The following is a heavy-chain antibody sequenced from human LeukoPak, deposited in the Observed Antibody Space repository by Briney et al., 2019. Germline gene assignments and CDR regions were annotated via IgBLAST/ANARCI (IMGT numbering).Heavy chain of an antibody. D-gene: IGHD3-16*01. CDR3: AKMRGGYAWSLIDY. CDR2: ISGSGGST. Sequence: GGPLRLSCAASGFTFSSYAMSWVRQAPGKGLEWVSAISGSGGSTYYADSVKGRFTISRDNSKNTLYLQMNSLRAEDTAVYYCAKMRGGYAWSLIDYWGQGTLVTVSS. CDR1: GFTFSSYA. V-gene: IGHV3-23*01. J-gene: IGHJ4*02.